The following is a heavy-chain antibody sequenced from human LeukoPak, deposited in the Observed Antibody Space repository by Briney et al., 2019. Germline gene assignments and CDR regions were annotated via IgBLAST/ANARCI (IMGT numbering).Heavy chain of an antibody. V-gene: IGHV4-59*01. J-gene: IGHJ3*02. CDR3: ARATAAGLNAFDI. CDR1: GGSISNYF. D-gene: IGHD6-13*01. CDR2: IYYSGST. Sequence: SETLSLTCTVSGGSISNYFWSWIRQPPGKGLECIGYIYYSGSTNYNPSLKSRVTISVDTSKNQFSLKLSSVTAADTAVYYCARATAAGLNAFDIWGQGTMVTVSS.